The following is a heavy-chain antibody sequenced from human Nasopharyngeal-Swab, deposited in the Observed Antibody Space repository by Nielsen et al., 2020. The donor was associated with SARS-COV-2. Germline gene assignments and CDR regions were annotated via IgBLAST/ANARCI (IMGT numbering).Heavy chain of an antibody. CDR2: IYSGGST. D-gene: IGHD5-12*01. Sequence: VRQAPGKGLEWVSVIYSGGSTYYADSVKGRFTISRHNSKNTLYLQMNSLRAEDTAVYYCARELGRGYSGYDNYYGMDVWGQGTPVTVSS. CDR3: ARELGRGYSGYDNYYGMDV. J-gene: IGHJ6*02. V-gene: IGHV3-53*04.